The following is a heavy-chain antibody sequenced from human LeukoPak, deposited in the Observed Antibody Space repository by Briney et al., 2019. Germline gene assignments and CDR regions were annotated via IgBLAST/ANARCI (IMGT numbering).Heavy chain of an antibody. CDR2: ISYDGSNK. D-gene: IGHD6-19*01. J-gene: IGHJ4*02. Sequence: GGSLRLSCAASGFTFSSYAMHWVRQAPGKGLEWVAVISYDGSNKYYADSVKGRFTISRDNSKNTLYLQMNSLRAEDTAVYYCARDGESGQWLYYFDYWGQGTLVTVLS. V-gene: IGHV3-30*04. CDR1: GFTFSSYA. CDR3: ARDGESGQWLYYFDY.